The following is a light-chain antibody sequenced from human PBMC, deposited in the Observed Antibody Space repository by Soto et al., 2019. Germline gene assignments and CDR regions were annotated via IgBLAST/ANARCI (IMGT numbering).Light chain of an antibody. CDR2: AAS. V-gene: IGKV1-9*01. CDR3: QQYKSWPPIT. CDR1: RGISSY. J-gene: IGKJ1*01. Sequence: DIQMTQSPSTLSGSVGDRVTITCRASRGISSYLAWYQQKPGKAPKLLIYAASTLQTGVPSRFSGSGSGTEFTLTISSLQSEDFAIYYCQQYKSWPPITFGQGTKVDIK.